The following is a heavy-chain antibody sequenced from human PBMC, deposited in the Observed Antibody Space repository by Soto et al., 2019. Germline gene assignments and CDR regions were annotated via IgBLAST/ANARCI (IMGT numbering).Heavy chain of an antibody. D-gene: IGHD1-1*01. CDR3: AAGGTRWLHSPFDY. J-gene: IGHJ4*02. CDR1: GHTLSELS. Sequence: QVQLVQSGAEVKKPGASVKVTCKVSGHTLSELSMHWVRQAPGKGLEWMGGFDPEDGETISAQEFQGRVTMTEDTSTDSTYMELSSLRSEDTAGYYCAAGGTRWLHSPFDYWGQGTLVTISS. V-gene: IGHV1-24*01. CDR2: FDPEDGET.